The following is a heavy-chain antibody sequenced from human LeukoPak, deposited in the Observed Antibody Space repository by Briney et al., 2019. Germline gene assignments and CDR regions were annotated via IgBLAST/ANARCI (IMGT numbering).Heavy chain of an antibody. J-gene: IGHJ5*02. CDR1: GFTFRSYA. Sequence: GGSLRLSCAASGFTFRSYAMNWVRQAPGKGLEWVSTITSGGDSTYYADSMKGRFTISRDNSENTLYLQMNSLRAEDTAVYYCAKVFALSSGSVPYIWFDPWGQGTLVTVSS. D-gene: IGHD3-22*01. V-gene: IGHV3-23*01. CDR2: ITSGGDST. CDR3: AKVFALSSGSVPYIWFDP.